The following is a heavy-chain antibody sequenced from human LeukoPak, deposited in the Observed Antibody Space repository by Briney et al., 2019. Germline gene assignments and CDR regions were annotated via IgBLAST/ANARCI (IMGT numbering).Heavy chain of an antibody. CDR3: ARERAIASRRPYCFDY. V-gene: IGHV3-11*01. D-gene: IGHD6-6*01. CDR2: ISSSGSTI. Sequence: PGGSLRLSCAASGFTFSDYYMSWIRQAPGKGLEWISYISSSGSTIYYADSVKGRFTISRDNARNSLYLQMNSLRAEDTAVYYGARERAIASRRPYCFDYWGQGTLVTVSS. CDR1: GFTFSDYY. J-gene: IGHJ4*02.